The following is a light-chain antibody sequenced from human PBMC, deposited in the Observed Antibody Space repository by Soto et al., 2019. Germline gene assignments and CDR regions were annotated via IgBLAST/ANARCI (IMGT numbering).Light chain of an antibody. CDR3: SSYTSINSYV. CDR1: SSDVGGYNY. CDR2: YVS. J-gene: IGLJ1*01. V-gene: IGLV2-14*03. Sequence: QSVLTQPASVSGSPGQSITISCTGTSSDVGGYNYVSWYQQHPGKAPKLTIYYVSHRPSGVSNRFSGSKSGNTASLTISGLQAEDEADYYCSSYTSINSYVFGTGTKVTVL.